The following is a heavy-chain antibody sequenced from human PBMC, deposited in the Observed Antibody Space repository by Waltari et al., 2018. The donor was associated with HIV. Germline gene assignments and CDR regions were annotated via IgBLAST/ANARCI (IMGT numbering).Heavy chain of an antibody. CDR1: GFTFSSSG. J-gene: IGHJ4*02. V-gene: IGHV3-7*04. CDR2: IKQDGSEK. D-gene: IGHD3-10*01. CDR3: ARGVFYGSGSKVN. Sequence: EVQLVESGGGLVQPGGSLRLSCAASGFTFSSSGLSWVRQAPGKGLGWVANIKQDGSEKYYVDSVNCLFTISRDNAENSLFLQMNSLRAEDTVVYYCARGVFYGSGSKVNWGQGTLVTVSS.